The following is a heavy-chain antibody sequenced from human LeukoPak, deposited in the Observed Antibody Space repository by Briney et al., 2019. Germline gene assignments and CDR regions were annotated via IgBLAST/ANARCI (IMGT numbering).Heavy chain of an antibody. V-gene: IGHV4-61*02. Sequence: SETLSLTCTVSGGSISSGSYYWSWIRQPAGKGLEWIGRIYTSGSTNYNPSLKSRVTISVDTSKNQFSLKLSSVTAADTAVYYCARGEDYGVNFDYWGQGTLVTVSS. CDR2: IYTSGST. D-gene: IGHD4-17*01. J-gene: IGHJ4*02. CDR3: ARGEDYGVNFDY. CDR1: GGSISSGSYY.